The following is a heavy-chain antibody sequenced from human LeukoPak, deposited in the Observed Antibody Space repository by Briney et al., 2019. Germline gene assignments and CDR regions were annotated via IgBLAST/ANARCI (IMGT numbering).Heavy chain of an antibody. V-gene: IGHV3-11*01. Sequence: PGGSLRLSCAASGFTFSDYYMSWIRQTPGKGLEWVSYISSSDSTIYYADSVKGRFTISRDNSKNTLYLQMNSLRAEDTAVYYCATLPAEYYDILTGHPLTDYWGQGTLVTVSS. CDR1: GFTFSDYY. J-gene: IGHJ4*02. CDR2: ISSSDSTI. CDR3: ATLPAEYYDILTGHPLTDY. D-gene: IGHD3-9*01.